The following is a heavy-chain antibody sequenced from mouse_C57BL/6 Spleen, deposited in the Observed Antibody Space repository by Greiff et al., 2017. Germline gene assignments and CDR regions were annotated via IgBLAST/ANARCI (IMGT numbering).Heavy chain of an antibody. D-gene: IGHD2-3*01. CDR1: GFTFTDYY. CDR3: ARYDGYYGAY. V-gene: IGHV7-3*01. J-gene: IGHJ3*01. Sequence: EVQGVESGGGLVQPGGSLSLSCAASGFTFTDYYMSWVRQPPGKALEWLGFIRNKANGYTTEYSASVKGRFTISRDTSQSILYLQMNALRAEDSATYYGARYDGYYGAYWGQGTLVTVSA. CDR2: IRNKANGYTT.